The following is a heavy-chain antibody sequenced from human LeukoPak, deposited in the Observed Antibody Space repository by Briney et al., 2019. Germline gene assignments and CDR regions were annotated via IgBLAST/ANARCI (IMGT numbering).Heavy chain of an antibody. CDR2: ISAYNGNT. J-gene: IGHJ4*02. D-gene: IGHD3-22*01. CDR1: GHTFTSYG. Sequence: ASVKVSCKASGHTFTSYGISWVRQAPGQGLEWMGWISAYNGNTNYAQKLQGRVTVTTDTSTSTAYMELRSLRSDDTAVYYCARDLYYYDSSGYSRDLDYWGQGTLVTVSS. CDR3: ARDLYYYDSSGYSRDLDY. V-gene: IGHV1-18*01.